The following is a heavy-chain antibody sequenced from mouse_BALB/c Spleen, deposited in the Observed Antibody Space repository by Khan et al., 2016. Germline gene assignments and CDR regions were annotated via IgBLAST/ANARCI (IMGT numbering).Heavy chain of an antibody. CDR2: ISSGSSAI. Sequence: EVELVESGGGLVQPGGSRKLSCAASGFTFSSFGMHWVRQAPEKGLEWVAFISSGSSAIYYADTVKGRFSISRDNPKNTLFLQMTSLRSEDTAMYYFGRGDYWGQVTTLTLSS. CDR3: GRGDY. V-gene: IGHV5-17*02. CDR1: GFTFSSFG. J-gene: IGHJ2*01.